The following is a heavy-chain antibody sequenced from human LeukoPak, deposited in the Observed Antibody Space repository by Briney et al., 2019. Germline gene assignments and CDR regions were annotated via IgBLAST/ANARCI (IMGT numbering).Heavy chain of an antibody. J-gene: IGHJ5*02. Sequence: SVKLSCKASGGTFGDNAISWVRQAPGQGLEWMGRIIPIFDAPNYAQNLQGRVTITAETSPTTAYMELSRLSSDDTAVYYCAREMNGYPKKNWFDPWGQGTLVTVSS. CDR1: GGTFGDNA. V-gene: IGHV1-69*06. CDR3: AREMNGYPKKNWFDP. D-gene: IGHD3-9*01. CDR2: IIPIFDAP.